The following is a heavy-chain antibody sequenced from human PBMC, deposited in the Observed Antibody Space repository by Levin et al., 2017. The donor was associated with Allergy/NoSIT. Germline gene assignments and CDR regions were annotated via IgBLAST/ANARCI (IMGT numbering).Heavy chain of an antibody. V-gene: IGHV3-15*07. CDR2: IKSKTDGGTT. CDR3: TTELGDYVWGSYRWGYYGMDV. CDR1: GFTFSNAW. D-gene: IGHD3-16*02. Sequence: PGGSLRLSCAASGFTFSNAWMNWVRQAPGKGLEWVGRIKSKTDGGTTDYAAPVKGRFTISRDDSKNTLYLQMNSLKTEDTAVYYCTTELGDYVWGSYRWGYYGMDVWGQGTTVTVSS. J-gene: IGHJ6*02.